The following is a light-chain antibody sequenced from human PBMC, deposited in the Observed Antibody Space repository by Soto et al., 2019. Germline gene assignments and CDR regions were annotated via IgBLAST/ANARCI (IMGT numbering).Light chain of an antibody. CDR2: GAS. V-gene: IGKV3-20*01. CDR1: QSVSSSY. Sequence: EIVLTQSPGTLSLSPGERATLSCRASQSVSSSYLAWYQQKPGQAPRLLIYGASRRATGIPDRFSGSGSGTGFTLTRSRVEPEVFAVYYCQQYGSSPMYTLGQGTKLEIK. CDR3: QQYGSSPMYT. J-gene: IGKJ2*01.